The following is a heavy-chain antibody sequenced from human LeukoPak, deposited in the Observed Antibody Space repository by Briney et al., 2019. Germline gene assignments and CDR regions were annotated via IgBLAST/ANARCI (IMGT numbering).Heavy chain of an antibody. CDR1: GGSISIYY. V-gene: IGHV4-59*01. CDR2: IYYSGST. Sequence: PSETLSLTCTVPGGSISIYYWRWIRQPPGKGLEWIGYIYYSGSTNYNPSLKSRVTISVDTSKNQFSLKLSSVTAADTAVYYCAKLYSSGWYGIRTYYYYGMDVWGQGTTVTVSS. CDR3: AKLYSSGWYGIRTYYYYGMDV. J-gene: IGHJ6*02. D-gene: IGHD6-19*01.